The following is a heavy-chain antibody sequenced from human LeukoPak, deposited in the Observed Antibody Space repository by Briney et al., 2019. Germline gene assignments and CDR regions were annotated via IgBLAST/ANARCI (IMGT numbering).Heavy chain of an antibody. J-gene: IGHJ4*02. CDR3: ARVSSKLGGLDY. V-gene: IGHV3-48*03. CDR2: ISSSGSTI. D-gene: IGHD3-16*01. Sequence: PGGSLRLSCAASGFTFSSYEMNWVRQAPGKGLEWVSYISSSGSTIYYADSVKGRFTTSRDNAKNSLYLQMNSLRAEDTAVYYCARVSSKLGGLDYWGQGTLVTVSS. CDR1: GFTFSSYE.